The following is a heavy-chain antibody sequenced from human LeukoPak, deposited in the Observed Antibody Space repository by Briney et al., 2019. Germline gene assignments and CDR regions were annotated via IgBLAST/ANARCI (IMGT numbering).Heavy chain of an antibody. CDR3: ASAAREYGDESPTMMWGFDI. CDR2: IYPGDSDT. V-gene: IGHV5-51*01. J-gene: IGHJ3*02. Sequence: GESLKISCKGSGYSFTSYWIGWVRQMPGKGLEWMGIIYPGDSDTRYSPSFQGQVTISADKSISTAYLQWSSLKASDTAMYYCASAAREYGDESPTMMWGFDIWGQGTMVTVSS. D-gene: IGHD4-17*01. CDR1: GYSFTSYW.